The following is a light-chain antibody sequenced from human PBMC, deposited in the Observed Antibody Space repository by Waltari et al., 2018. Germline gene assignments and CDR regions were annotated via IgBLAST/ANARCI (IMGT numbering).Light chain of an antibody. J-gene: IGKJ4*01. CDR1: QNVNTN. Sequence: EIVMTQSPGTLSVSPGERATLSCRASQNVNTNFAWYQQKPGQAPRLLSYGASARATGIPARFSGSGSGTECSLTISSLQSEDFVIYFCQHYDHWPRTFGGGTKLEIK. V-gene: IGKV3-15*01. CDR2: GAS. CDR3: QHYDHWPRT.